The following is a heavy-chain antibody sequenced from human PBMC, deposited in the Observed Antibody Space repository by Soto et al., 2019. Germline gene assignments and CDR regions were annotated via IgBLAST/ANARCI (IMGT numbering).Heavy chain of an antibody. V-gene: IGHV1-8*01. CDR3: ARCGYPTGCDCLWLYYYYYYCIEG. CDR1: GYTFTSYY. CDR2: MNPNSGNT. D-gene: IGHD5-12*01. J-gene: IGHJ6*02. Sequence: ASVKVSCKASGYTFTSYYINWVRQATGQGLEWMGWMNPNSGNTSYAQKFQGSVTMTRNTSISTAYMELSSLRSEDTAVYYCARCGYPTGCDCLWLYYYYYYCIEGWGQGTLVNVSS.